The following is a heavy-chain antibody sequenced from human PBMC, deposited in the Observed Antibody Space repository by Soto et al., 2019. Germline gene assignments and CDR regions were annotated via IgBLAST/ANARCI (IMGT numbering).Heavy chain of an antibody. V-gene: IGHV1-46*02. J-gene: IGHJ4*02. D-gene: IGHD1-26*01. CDR1: GYNFNQYY. CDR3: ARGPADRDVHRWDH. Sequence: QVQLVQSGPEVRKPGASVRLSCATSGYNFNQYYIHWVRQAPGQGLEWMGIINLRGGTTEYAHKLRGRVTVTGDTSPRTAYIELSSLRSEDKAVYFCARGPADRDVHRWDHWGQGTLIPVSS. CDR2: INLRGGTT.